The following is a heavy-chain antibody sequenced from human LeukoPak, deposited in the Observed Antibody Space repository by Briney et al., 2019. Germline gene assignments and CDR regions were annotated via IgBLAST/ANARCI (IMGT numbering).Heavy chain of an antibody. CDR1: GFTFSSYS. CDR2: ISSSSSYI. J-gene: IGHJ4*02. Sequence: PGGSLRLSCAASGFTFSSYSMNWVRQAPGKGLEWVSSISSSSSYIYYADSVKGRFTISRDNAKNSLYLQMNSLRAEDTAVYYCAKDLNSPLVRSKNYWGQGTLVTVSS. CDR3: AKDLNSPLVRSKNY. V-gene: IGHV3-21*01. D-gene: IGHD4-23*01.